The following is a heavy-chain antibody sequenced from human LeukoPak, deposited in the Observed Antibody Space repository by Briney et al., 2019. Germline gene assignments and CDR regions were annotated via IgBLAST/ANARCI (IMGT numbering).Heavy chain of an antibody. Sequence: SETLSLTCTVSGDSITAYYWSWIRQPPGKGLEWIGYIYYTGSTNYNPSLKNRVTISLDTFKNQLSLRLSSVTTADTAVYYCARDGSTTGWYSGDYWGQGILVTVSS. J-gene: IGHJ4*02. CDR3: ARDGSTTGWYSGDY. D-gene: IGHD6-19*01. CDR2: IYYTGST. V-gene: IGHV4-59*01. CDR1: GDSITAYY.